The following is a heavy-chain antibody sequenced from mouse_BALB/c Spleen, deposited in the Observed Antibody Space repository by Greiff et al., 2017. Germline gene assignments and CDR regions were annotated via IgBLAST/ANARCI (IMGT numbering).Heavy chain of an antibody. CDR1: GFSLTSYG. V-gene: IGHV2-2*02. J-gene: IGHJ2*01. CDR3: ARKRGYDYDGAMDY. CDR2: IWSGGST. Sequence: VKVVESGPGLVQPSQSLSITCTVSGFSLTSYGVHWVRQSPGKGLEWLGVIWSGGSTDYNAAFISRLSISKDNSKSQVFFKMNSLQANDTAIYYCARKRGYDYDGAMDYWGQGTTLTVSS. D-gene: IGHD2-4*01.